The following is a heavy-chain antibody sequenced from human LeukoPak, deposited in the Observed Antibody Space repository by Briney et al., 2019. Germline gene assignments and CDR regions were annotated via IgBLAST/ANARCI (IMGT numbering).Heavy chain of an antibody. CDR2: IYTSGST. Sequence: SEALSLTCTVSGGSISSGSYYWSWIRQPAGKGLEWIGRIYTSGSTNYNPSLKSRVTISVDTSKNQCSLKLSSVTAADTAVYYCAREMVVPAAAGWFDPWGQGTLVTVSS. J-gene: IGHJ5*02. V-gene: IGHV4-61*02. D-gene: IGHD2-2*01. CDR3: AREMVVPAAAGWFDP. CDR1: GGSISSGSYY.